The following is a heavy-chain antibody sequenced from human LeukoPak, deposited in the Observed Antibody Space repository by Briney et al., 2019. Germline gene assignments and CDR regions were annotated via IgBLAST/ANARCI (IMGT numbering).Heavy chain of an antibody. CDR2: MKHDGSEK. V-gene: IGHV3-7*01. CDR3: AREWGVRGVLDY. CDR1: GFTFSNYW. D-gene: IGHD3-10*01. Sequence: GGSLRLSCAASGFTFSNYWMSWVRQAPGKGLEWVANMKHDGSEKYYVDSVKGRFTISRDNAKNSLYLQMNSLRAEDTAVYYCAREWGVRGVLDYWGQGTLVTVSS. J-gene: IGHJ4*02.